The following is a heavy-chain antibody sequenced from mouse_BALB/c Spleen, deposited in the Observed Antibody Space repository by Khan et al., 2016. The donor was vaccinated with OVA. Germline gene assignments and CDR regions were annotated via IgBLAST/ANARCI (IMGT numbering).Heavy chain of an antibody. D-gene: IGHD1-1*01. J-gene: IGHJ3*01. Sequence: EVELVESGGDLVKPGGSLKLSCAASGFTFSTYGMSWVRQTPDKRLEWVATISPGGSYTYYPDSVKGRFTLSRDNAKNTPYLQMSSLTSEDTAMFYGARLAYYYDSEGFAYWGQGTLVTVSA. V-gene: IGHV5-6*01. CDR2: ISPGGSYT. CDR1: GFTFSTYG. CDR3: ARLAYYYDSEGFAY.